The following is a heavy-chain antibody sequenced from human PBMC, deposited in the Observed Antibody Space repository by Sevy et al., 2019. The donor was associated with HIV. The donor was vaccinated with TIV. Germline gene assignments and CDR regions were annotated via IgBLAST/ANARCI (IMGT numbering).Heavy chain of an antibody. D-gene: IGHD3-22*01. V-gene: IGHV3-23*01. J-gene: IGHJ4*02. CDR2: ISGSGGST. CDR3: AKDDPHCYYYDSSGYWQIDY. Sequence: GGSLRLSCAASGFTFSSYAMSWVRQAPGKGLEWVSAISGSGGSTYYADSVKGRFTISRDNSKNTLYLQMNSLSAEDTAVYYCAKDDPHCYYYDSSGYWQIDYWGQGTLVTVSS. CDR1: GFTFSSYA.